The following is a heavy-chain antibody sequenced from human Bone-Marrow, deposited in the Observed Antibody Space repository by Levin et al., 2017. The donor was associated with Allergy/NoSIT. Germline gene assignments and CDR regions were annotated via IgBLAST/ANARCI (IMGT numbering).Heavy chain of an antibody. V-gene: IGHV1-2*02. J-gene: IGHJ4*02. D-gene: IGHD2-15*01. CDR3: ARDLGLYCSGGSCYSGGSDY. Sequence: GESLKISCKASGYTFTGYYMHWVRQAPGQGLEWMGWINPNSGGTNYAQKFQGRVTMTRDTSISTAYMELSRLRSDDTAVYYCARDLGLYCSGGSCYSGGSDYWGQGTLVTVSS. CDR2: INPNSGGT. CDR1: GYTFTGYY.